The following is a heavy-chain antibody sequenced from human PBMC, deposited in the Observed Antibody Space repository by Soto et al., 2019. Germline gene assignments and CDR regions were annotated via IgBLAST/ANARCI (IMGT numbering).Heavy chain of an antibody. CDR1: GGSISSGGYY. J-gene: IGHJ6*02. CDR3: ARYKLHRNYYYGMDV. Sequence: PSETLSLTCTVSGGSISSGGYYWSWIRQHPGKGLEWIGHIYYSGSTYYNPSLKSRVTISVDTSKNQFSLKLSSVTAADTAVYYCARYKLHRNYYYGMDVWGQGTTVTVSS. V-gene: IGHV4-31*03. D-gene: IGHD1-26*01. CDR2: IYYSGST.